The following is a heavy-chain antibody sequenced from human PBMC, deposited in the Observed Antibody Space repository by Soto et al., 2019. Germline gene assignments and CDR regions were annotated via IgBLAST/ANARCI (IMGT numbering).Heavy chain of an antibody. J-gene: IGHJ6*02. CDR1: GDSIRSGKHY. CDR3: AGVDILTVYGGMDV. D-gene: IGHD3-9*01. CDR2: IYYSGST. Sequence: QVQLQESGPGLVTPSQTLSLTCTVAGDSIRSGKHYGSWSRQPHGKVLVWIGYIYYSGSTYYSPALKSRVTISVDTSKTQFSLKLNSVTAADTAVYYCAGVDILTVYGGMDVWGQVTKVTVSS. V-gene: IGHV4-30-4*01.